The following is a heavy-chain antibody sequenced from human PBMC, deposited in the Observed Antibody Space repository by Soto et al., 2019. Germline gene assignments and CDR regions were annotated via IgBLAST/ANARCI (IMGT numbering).Heavy chain of an antibody. Sequence: VGSLRPSCAASGFTFSSYAMHWVRQAPGKGLEWVAVISYDGSNKYYADSVKGRFTISRDNSKNTLYLQMNSLRAEVTAVYYCARESRSWGYSYGYPGEDYYYYGMDVWGQGTTVTVSS. J-gene: IGHJ6*02. V-gene: IGHV3-30-3*01. D-gene: IGHD5-18*01. CDR2: ISYDGSNK. CDR3: ARESRSWGYSYGYPGEDYYYYGMDV. CDR1: GFTFSSYA.